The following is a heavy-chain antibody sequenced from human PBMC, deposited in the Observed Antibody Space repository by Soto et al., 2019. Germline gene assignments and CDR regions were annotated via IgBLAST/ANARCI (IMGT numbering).Heavy chain of an antibody. Sequence: ASVKVSCKASGYTFTGYYMHWVRQAPGQGLEWMGWINPNSGGTNYAQKFQGWVTMTRDTSISTAYMELSRLRSDDTAVYYCAREKSTYTHDAFDIWGQGTMVTVSS. CDR3: AREKSTYTHDAFDI. D-gene: IGHD3-16*01. V-gene: IGHV1-2*04. CDR1: GYTFTGYY. J-gene: IGHJ3*02. CDR2: INPNSGGT.